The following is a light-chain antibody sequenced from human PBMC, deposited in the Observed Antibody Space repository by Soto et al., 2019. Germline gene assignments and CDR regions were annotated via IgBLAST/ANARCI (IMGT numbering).Light chain of an antibody. V-gene: IGKV3-20*01. J-gene: IGKJ4*01. CDR1: QSASSDY. Sequence: EIVLTQSPGTLSLSPGESATVACRASQSASSDYLAWYQQKPGQAPRLLIYGASTRATGIPDRFSGSGSGTDFTLTISRLEPEDFAVDYCQQDGSSVTFGGGTKVEIK. CDR3: QQDGSSVT. CDR2: GAS.